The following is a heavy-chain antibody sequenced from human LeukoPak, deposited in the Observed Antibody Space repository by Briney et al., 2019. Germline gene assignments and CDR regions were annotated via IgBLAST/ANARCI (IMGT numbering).Heavy chain of an antibody. CDR2: IKQDGSEK. V-gene: IGHV3-7*01. CDR1: GFTFSSDW. Sequence: GGSLRLSCAASGFTFSSDWMSWVRQAPGKGLEWVANIKQDGSEKYYVDSVKGRFTISRDNAKNSLYLQMNSLRAEDTAVYYCASDTDPDYWGQGTLVTVSS. J-gene: IGHJ4*02. CDR3: ASDTDPDY. D-gene: IGHD4-17*01.